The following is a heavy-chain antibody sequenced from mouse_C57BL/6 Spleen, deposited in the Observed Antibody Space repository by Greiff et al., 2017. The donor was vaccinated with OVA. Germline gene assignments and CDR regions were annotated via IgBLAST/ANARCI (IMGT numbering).Heavy chain of an antibody. V-gene: IGHV1-42*01. CDR3: ARLYYYGSSLFRYAMDY. CDR1: GYSFTGYY. D-gene: IGHD1-1*01. CDR2: INPSTGGT. J-gene: IGHJ4*01. Sequence: VQLQQSGPELVKPGASVKISCKASGYSFTGYYMNWVKQSPEKSLEWIGEINPSTGGTTYNQKFKAKATLTVDKSSSTAYMQLKSLTSEDSAVYYCARLYYYGSSLFRYAMDYWGQGTSVTVSS.